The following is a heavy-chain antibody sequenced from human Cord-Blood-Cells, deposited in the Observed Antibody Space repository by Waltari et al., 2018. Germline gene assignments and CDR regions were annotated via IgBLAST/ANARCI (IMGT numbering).Heavy chain of an antibody. J-gene: IGHJ4*02. CDR1: GFTCRSYA. CDR3: ARDYTYYDFWSGYY. Sequence: QVQLVESGGGVVQPGRSLRLSCAASGFTCRSYALHWVCQAPGKGLEWVAVISYDGSNKYYADSVKGQFTISRDNSKNTLYLQMNSLRAEDTAVYYCARDYTYYDFWSGYYWGQGTLVTVSS. D-gene: IGHD3-3*01. CDR2: ISYDGSNK. V-gene: IGHV3-30-3*01.